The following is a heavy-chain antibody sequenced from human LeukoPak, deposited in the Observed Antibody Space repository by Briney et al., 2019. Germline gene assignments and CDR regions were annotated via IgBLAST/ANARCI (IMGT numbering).Heavy chain of an antibody. Sequence: ASVKVSCKASGGTFSSYAISWVRQAPGQGLEWMGGIIPIFGTANYAQKFQGRVTITADGSTSTAYMELSSLRSDDTAVYYCARAPSGFTYGPGDHWGQGTLVTVSS. J-gene: IGHJ4*02. CDR2: IIPIFGTA. D-gene: IGHD5-18*01. CDR1: GGTFSSYA. CDR3: ARAPSGFTYGPGDH. V-gene: IGHV1-69*01.